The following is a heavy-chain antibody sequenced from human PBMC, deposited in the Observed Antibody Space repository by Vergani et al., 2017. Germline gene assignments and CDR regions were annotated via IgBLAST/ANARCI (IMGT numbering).Heavy chain of an antibody. Sequence: QVQLVQSGAEVKKPGSSVKVSCKASGGTFSSYAISWVRQAPGQGLEWMGGIIPIFGIANYAQKFQGRVTITADKSTSTAYMELSSLRSEDTAVYYCARVPELEVGAAPYYVYYWGQGTLVTVSS. CDR1: GGTFSSYA. J-gene: IGHJ4*02. D-gene: IGHD6-6*01. V-gene: IGHV1-69*17. CDR3: ARVPELEVGAAPYYVYY. CDR2: IIPIFGIA.